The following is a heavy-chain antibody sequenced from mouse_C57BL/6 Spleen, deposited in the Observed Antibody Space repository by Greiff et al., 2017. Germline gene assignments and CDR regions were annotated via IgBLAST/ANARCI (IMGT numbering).Heavy chain of an antibody. CDR1: GYTFTDYY. V-gene: IGHV1-26*01. CDR3: AREDYDGDY. J-gene: IGHJ2*01. Sequence: EVQLQQSGPELVKPGASVKISCKASGYTFTDYYMNWVKQSHGKSLEWIGDINPNNGGTSYNQKFKGKATLTVDKSSSTAYMELRSLTSADSAVYYCAREDYDGDYWGQGTTLTVSS. CDR2: INPNNGGT. D-gene: IGHD2-4*01.